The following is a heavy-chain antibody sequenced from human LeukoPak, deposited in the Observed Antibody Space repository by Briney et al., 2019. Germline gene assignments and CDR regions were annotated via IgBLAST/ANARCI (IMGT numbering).Heavy chain of an antibody. CDR2: IRYDGSNK. CDR3: ARDFDGATYFDY. D-gene: IGHD5-12*01. V-gene: IGHV3-30*02. J-gene: IGHJ4*02. Sequence: GGSLRLSCAASGFTFSSYGMHWVRQAPGKGLEWVAFIRYDGSNKYYADSVKGRFTISRDNSKNTLYLQMNSLRAEDTAVYYCARDFDGATYFDYWGQGTLVTVSS. CDR1: GFTFSSYG.